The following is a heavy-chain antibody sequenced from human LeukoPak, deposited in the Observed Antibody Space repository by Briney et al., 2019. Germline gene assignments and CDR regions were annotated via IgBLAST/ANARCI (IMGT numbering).Heavy chain of an antibody. CDR1: GFTFRSYV. Sequence: GGSLRLSCAAYGFTFRSYVMHWVRQAPGKGLEWVALISYDGSNKDYTDSVKGRFTISRDNSKNTLYLQLNSPRAEDTAVYYCVWDYGDYVMDVWGLGTTVIVTS. V-gene: IGHV3-30*03. CDR2: ISYDGSNK. D-gene: IGHD4-17*01. CDR3: VWDYGDYVMDV. J-gene: IGHJ6*02.